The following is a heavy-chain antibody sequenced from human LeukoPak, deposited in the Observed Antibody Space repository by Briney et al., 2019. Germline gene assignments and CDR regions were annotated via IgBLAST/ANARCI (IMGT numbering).Heavy chain of an antibody. Sequence: SETLSLTCTVSGGSIRSSSYYWGWIRQPPGKGLEWIGSNYYSGNTYYNPSLKSRVTISVDTSKNQFSLKLSSVPAADTAVYYCARGNDTSGHPLDYWAQGALVTVSS. J-gene: IGHJ4*02. CDR3: ARGNDTSGHPLDY. V-gene: IGHV4-39*01. D-gene: IGHD3-22*01. CDR1: GGSIRSSSYY. CDR2: NYYSGNT.